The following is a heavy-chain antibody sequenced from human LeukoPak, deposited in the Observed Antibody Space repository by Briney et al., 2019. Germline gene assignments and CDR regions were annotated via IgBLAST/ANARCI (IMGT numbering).Heavy chain of an antibody. CDR2: IRYDGSNE. CDR1: GFTFSSYG. D-gene: IGHD6-13*01. V-gene: IGHV3-30*02. J-gene: IGHJ4*02. CDR3: AKGHSNWYFFDY. Sequence: PGGSLRLSCAASGFTFSSYGMHWVRQAPGKGLEWVSFIRYDGSNEYYADSVRGRFTISRDNSKNTLYLQMNSLRTEDTAVFYCAKGHSNWYFFDYWGQGTLVTVSS.